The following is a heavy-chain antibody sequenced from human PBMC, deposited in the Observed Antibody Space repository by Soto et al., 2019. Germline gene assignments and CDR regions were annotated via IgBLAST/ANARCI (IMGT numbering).Heavy chain of an antibody. D-gene: IGHD3-10*01. CDR2: MNPNSGNT. CDR3: ARGGETRYYYYYMDV. CDR1: GYTFTSSV. Sequence: GASVKVSCKASGYTFTSSVINWVRQATGQGLEWMGWMNPNSGNTGYAQKFQGRVTMTRNTSISTAYMELSSLRSEDTAVYYCARGGETRYYYYYMDVWGKGTTVTVSS. V-gene: IGHV1-8*01. J-gene: IGHJ6*03.